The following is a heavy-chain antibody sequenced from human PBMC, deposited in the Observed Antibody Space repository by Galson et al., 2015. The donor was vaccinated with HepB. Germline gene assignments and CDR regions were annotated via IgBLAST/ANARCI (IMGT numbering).Heavy chain of an antibody. V-gene: IGHV3-33*01. Sequence: SLRLSCAGSGFIFRSYGIHWVRQAPGKGLEWLAVIYSDGRNKYYADSVKGRFTISRDNPKNTLYLQMTSLRAEDTAVYYCARDRSSGGDCLDPWGQGTLVTVSS. J-gene: IGHJ5*02. D-gene: IGHD2-21*02. CDR1: GFIFRSYG. CDR2: IYSDGRNK. CDR3: ARDRSSGGDCLDP.